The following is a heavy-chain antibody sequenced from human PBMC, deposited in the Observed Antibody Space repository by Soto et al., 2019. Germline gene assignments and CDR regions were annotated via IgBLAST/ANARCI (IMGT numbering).Heavy chain of an antibody. CDR1: GFRFSDHS. CDR2: ISSNGDIT. V-gene: IGHV3-48*02. Sequence: LVESGGGLVYPGGSLRLSCEGSGFRFSDHSMNWVRQAPGKGLQWIAYISSNGDITYYADSVKGRFTVSRDNANNTLFLQMNSLRDDDTATYYCARLPKGSLVTGWGQGARVTVSS. D-gene: IGHD2-21*02. J-gene: IGHJ4*02. CDR3: ARLPKGSLVTG.